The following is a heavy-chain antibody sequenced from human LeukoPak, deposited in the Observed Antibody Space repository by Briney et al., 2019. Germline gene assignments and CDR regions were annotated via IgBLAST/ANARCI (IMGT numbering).Heavy chain of an antibody. V-gene: IGHV3-23*01. Sequence: GGSLRLSCAASGFTFCSYGMSWVRQAPGKGLEWVSAISTSGGSTYYADSVKGRFTISRDNSKNTLYLEMNSLRAEDTAVYYCAKDIGSYYDYWGQGILVTVSS. CDR3: AKDIGSYYDY. CDR2: ISTSGGST. J-gene: IGHJ4*02. CDR1: GFTFCSYG. D-gene: IGHD3-10*01.